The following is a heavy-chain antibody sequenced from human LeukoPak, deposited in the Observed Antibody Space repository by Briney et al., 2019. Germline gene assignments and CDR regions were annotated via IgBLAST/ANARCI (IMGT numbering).Heavy chain of an antibody. D-gene: IGHD1-26*01. Sequence: PGGSLRLSCVASGFTFNAFGMHWVRQAPDKGLEWVAFIRYDGNDKYYSGSVEGRFSISRDNPKNTLYLQMNSLRVEDTSFYYCVKRGATVRRTYFFDSWGQGALVTVSS. CDR1: GFTFNAFG. V-gene: IGHV3-30*02. CDR2: IRYDGNDK. CDR3: VKRGATVRRTYFFDS. J-gene: IGHJ4*02.